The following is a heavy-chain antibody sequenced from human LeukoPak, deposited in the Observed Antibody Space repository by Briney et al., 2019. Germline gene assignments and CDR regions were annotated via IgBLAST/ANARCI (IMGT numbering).Heavy chain of an antibody. CDR1: GFTVSSNY. D-gene: IGHD5-12*01. CDR2: IYSGGTT. Sequence: PGGSLRPSRAASGFTVSSNYMSWVRQAPGKGLEWVSVIYSGGTTYYADSVKGRFTISRDNSKNTLYLQMNSLRAEDTAVYYCARAREYNGYEFDYWGQGTLVTVSS. CDR3: ARAREYNGYEFDY. J-gene: IGHJ4*02. V-gene: IGHV3-53*01.